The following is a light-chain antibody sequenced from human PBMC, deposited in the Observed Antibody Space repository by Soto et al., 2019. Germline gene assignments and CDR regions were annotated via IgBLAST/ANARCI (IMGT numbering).Light chain of an antibody. Sequence: VLTQSPGTLSLSPGEGATLSCRASQRVASDLAWYLQKPGQPPRLLIYDASIRATGIPDRISGSGSERDFTLTISRXEPEDAAVYYCQQYLNSPRTFGQGTKVDIK. CDR1: QRVASD. V-gene: IGKV3-20*01. CDR3: QQYLNSPRT. CDR2: DAS. J-gene: IGKJ1*01.